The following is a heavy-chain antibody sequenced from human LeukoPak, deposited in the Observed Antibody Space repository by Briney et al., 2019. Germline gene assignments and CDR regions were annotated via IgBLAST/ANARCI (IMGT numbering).Heavy chain of an antibody. J-gene: IGHJ4*02. D-gene: IGHD3-16*01. CDR3: ARLDGAYFDY. CDR1: GGSIPSRGYY. V-gene: IGHV4-31*11. CDR2: IYSSGST. Sequence: SQTLSLTCAVSGGSIPSRGYYWSWIRQYPGKGLEWIGHIYSSGSTYYNPSLKSRHTISVDTSKNQFSLKATSVTAADTAVYYCARLDGAYFDYWGRGTQVTVSS.